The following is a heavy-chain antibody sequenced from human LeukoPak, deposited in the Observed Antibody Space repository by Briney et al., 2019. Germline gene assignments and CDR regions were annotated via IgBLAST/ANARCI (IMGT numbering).Heavy chain of an antibody. J-gene: IGHJ4*02. Sequence: SETLSLTCIVSGGSISSYYWSWIRQPAGKGLEWIGYIFHTGHTSYNPSLKSRVTISVDMSKNQLSLRLTSVTAADTAVYYCARGFYGAGSHFDYWGQGTLVTVSS. CDR3: ARGFYGAGSHFDY. V-gene: IGHV4-59*12. CDR1: GGSISSYY. CDR2: IFHTGHT. D-gene: IGHD3-10*01.